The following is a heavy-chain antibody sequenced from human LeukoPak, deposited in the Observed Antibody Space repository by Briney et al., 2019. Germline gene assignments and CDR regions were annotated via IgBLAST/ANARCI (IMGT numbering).Heavy chain of an antibody. CDR3: ARGLSDSSGSLGY. J-gene: IGHJ4*02. V-gene: IGHV1-2*06. CDR2: INPNSGGT. Sequence: ASVKVSCKASGYTFTGYYMHWVRQAPGQGLEWMGRINPNSGGTSYAQRFQGRVTMTRDTSTSTVYMELSSLRSEDTAVYYCARGLSDSSGSLGYWGQGTLVTVSS. CDR1: GYTFTGYY. D-gene: IGHD3-22*01.